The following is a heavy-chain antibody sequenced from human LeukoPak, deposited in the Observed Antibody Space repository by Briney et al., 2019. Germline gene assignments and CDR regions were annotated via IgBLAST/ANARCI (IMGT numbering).Heavy chain of an antibody. CDR1: GFTFSSYG. CDR2: IRYDGSNK. V-gene: IGHV3-30*02. CDR3: ARSEIFWDSWYMDV. D-gene: IGHD3/OR15-3a*01. Sequence: GGSLRLSCSASGFTFSSYGMHWVRQAPGKGLEWVAFIRYDGSNKYYADSVKGRFTISRDNSKNTLYLQMNSLRAEDTAVYYCARSEIFWDSWYMDVWGKGTTVTVSS. J-gene: IGHJ6*03.